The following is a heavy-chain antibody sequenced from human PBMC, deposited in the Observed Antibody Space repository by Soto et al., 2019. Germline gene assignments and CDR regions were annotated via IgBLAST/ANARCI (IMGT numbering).Heavy chain of an antibody. J-gene: IGHJ4*02. Sequence: GGSLRLSCEASGFIFSTYARHWVRQGPGKGLEWLEVISSDEKNKYYADSVKGSFTISRDTSKNTRYLQMNSLRAEDTAVYYCATAGISGDGYVPPSYFDAWGQGTLVTVSS. V-gene: IGHV3-30*04. D-gene: IGHD5-18*01. CDR2: ISSDEKNK. CDR3: ATAGISGDGYVPPSYFDA. CDR1: GFIFSTYA.